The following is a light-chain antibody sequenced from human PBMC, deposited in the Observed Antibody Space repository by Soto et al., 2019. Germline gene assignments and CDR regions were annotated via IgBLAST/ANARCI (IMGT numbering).Light chain of an antibody. Sequence: QLTQSPSSLSASVGDTVTITCRASQDISSYLAWYQQSPGRAPKLLIFLASTLHTGVPSRFSGSGSGTEFTLSLSSLQPEDFATYYCQQLDSEPSWTFGQGTRVESK. CDR1: QDISSY. V-gene: IGKV1-9*01. CDR3: QQLDSEPSWT. J-gene: IGKJ1*01. CDR2: LAS.